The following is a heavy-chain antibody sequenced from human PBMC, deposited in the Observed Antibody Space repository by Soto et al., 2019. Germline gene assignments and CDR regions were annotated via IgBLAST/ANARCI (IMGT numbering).Heavy chain of an antibody. J-gene: IGHJ4*02. Sequence: SETLSLTCSVSGGSVSIDAYYWSWIRQPPGKTLEWIGFILSGGGTSTNPSLRSRLSISVDTSRNQFSLRLTSVTASDTGVYFCAKGFSSGWYVDSWGRGTLVTVSS. CDR3: AKGFSSGWYVDS. CDR1: GGSVSIDAYY. CDR2: ILSGGGT. D-gene: IGHD6-19*01. V-gene: IGHV4-61*08.